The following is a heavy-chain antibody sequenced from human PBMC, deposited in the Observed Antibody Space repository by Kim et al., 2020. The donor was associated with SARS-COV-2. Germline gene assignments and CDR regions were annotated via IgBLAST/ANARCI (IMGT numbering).Heavy chain of an antibody. J-gene: IGHJ4*01. Sequence: SETLSLTCTVSGYSISSRDYYWAWIRQPPGKGLEWIGTIYSGGTTYYNPSLKSRVTMSVDTSKNQFSLKLNSVTAADTAQYYCARRGDSYAVFDYWGHGTLVTVDS. D-gene: IGHD3-16*01. CDR1: GYSISSRDYY. CDR3: ARRGDSYAVFDY. V-gene: IGHV4-39*01. CDR2: IYSGGTT.